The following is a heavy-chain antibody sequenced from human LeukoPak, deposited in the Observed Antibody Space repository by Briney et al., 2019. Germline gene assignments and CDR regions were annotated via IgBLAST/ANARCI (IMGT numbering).Heavy chain of an antibody. Sequence: SETLSLTCTVSGGSISSYYWSWIRQPPGKGLEWIGYIYYSGSTNYNPSLKSRVTISVDTSKNQFSLKLSSVTAADTAVYYCASGYSSSSRWGQGTLVTVSS. CDR3: ASGYSSSSR. J-gene: IGHJ4*02. CDR1: GGSISSYY. D-gene: IGHD6-13*01. V-gene: IGHV4-59*01. CDR2: IYYSGST.